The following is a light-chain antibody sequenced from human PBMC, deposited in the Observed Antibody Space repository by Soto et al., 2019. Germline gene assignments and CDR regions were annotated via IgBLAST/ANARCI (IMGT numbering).Light chain of an antibody. CDR3: SSSTSSSTDV. CDR1: SSDVGGYNY. CDR2: DVS. Sequence: QSVLTQPASVSGSPGQSITPSCTGTSSDVGGYNYVSWYQQHPGKAPKLMIYDVSNRPSGVSNRFSGSKSGNTASLTISGLQAQDEADYYCSSSTSSSTDVFGTGTKVTVL. J-gene: IGLJ1*01. V-gene: IGLV2-14*01.